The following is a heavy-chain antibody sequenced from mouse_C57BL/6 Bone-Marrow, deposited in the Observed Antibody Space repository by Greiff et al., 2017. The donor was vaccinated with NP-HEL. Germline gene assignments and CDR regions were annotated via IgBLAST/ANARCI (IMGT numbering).Heavy chain of an antibody. Sequence: EVKVVESGEGLVKPGGSLKLSCAASGFTFSSYAMSWVRQTPEKRLEWVAYISSGGDYIYYADTVKGRFTISRDNARNTLYLQMSSLKSEDTAMYYCTRDREYGTVKAMDYWGQGTSVTVSS. CDR3: TRDREYGTVKAMDY. CDR1: GFTFSSYA. D-gene: IGHD1-1*01. V-gene: IGHV5-9-1*02. J-gene: IGHJ4*01. CDR2: ISSGGDYI.